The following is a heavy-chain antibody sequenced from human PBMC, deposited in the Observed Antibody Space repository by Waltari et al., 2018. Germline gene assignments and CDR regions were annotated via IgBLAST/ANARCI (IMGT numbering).Heavy chain of an antibody. CDR3: ARDTRSPYYYYYYMDV. V-gene: IGHV4-31*03. D-gene: IGHD1-1*01. CDR1: GGSISSGGYY. CDR2: IYYSGST. J-gene: IGHJ6*03. Sequence: QVQLQESGPGLVKPSQTLSLTCTVSGGSISSGGYYWSWIRQHPGKGLEWIGYIYYSGSTYYNPSLKSRVTISVDTSKNQFSLKLSSVTAADTAVYYCARDTRSPYYYYYYMDVWGKGTTVTVSS.